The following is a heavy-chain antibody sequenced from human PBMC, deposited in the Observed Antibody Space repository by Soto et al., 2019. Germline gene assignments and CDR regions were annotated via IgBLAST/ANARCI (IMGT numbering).Heavy chain of an antibody. D-gene: IGHD5-12*01. V-gene: IGHV4-30-4*01. CDR2: IYSSSTT. CDR3: AREGHGYNDYWFDP. CDR1: GGSSGSGHGY. Sequence: PXETPSIPWPGSGGSSGSGHGYLSLIRQPRVKRLGLIGYIYSSSTTSYNPCRKSRVIISVDTPNYLYSRKLSSVDAADTSVYYCAREGHGYNDYWFDPWGQGTLVNVS. J-gene: IGHJ5*02.